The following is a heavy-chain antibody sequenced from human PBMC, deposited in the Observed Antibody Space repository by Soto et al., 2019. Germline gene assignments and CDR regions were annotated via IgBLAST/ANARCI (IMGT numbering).Heavy chain of an antibody. CDR2: IIPIFGTA. CDR3: ASRTYIVGAYDAFDI. V-gene: IGHV1-69*13. Sequence: VPSEYVSWKTCGGTISSPAISWVRQAPGQGLEWMGGIIPIFGTANYAQKFQGRVTITADESTSTAYMELSSLRSEDTAVYYCASRTYIVGAYDAFDIWGQ. J-gene: IGHJ3*02. D-gene: IGHD1-26*01. CDR1: GGTISSPA.